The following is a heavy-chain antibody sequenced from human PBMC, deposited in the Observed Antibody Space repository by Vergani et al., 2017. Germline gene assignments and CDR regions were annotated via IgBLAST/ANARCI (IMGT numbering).Heavy chain of an antibody. CDR3: AKQYVGTSDC. CDR1: GFTFSSDG. D-gene: IGHD1-26*01. J-gene: IGHJ4*02. V-gene: IGHV3-30*02. CDR2: IDFKGNDA. Sequence: QVQLVESGGGVVQRGGSLRLSCAASGFTFSSDGMQWVRQAPGKGLEWVALIDFKGNDAYYTDSVRGRFIISRDNSKNTLYLQMNSLRVEDTALYYCAKQYVGTSDCWGQGTLVTVSS.